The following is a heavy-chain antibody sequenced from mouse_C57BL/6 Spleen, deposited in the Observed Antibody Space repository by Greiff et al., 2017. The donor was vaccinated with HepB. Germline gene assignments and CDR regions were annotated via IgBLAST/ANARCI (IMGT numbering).Heavy chain of an antibody. Sequence: EVKLMESGGGLVKPGGSLKLSCAASGFTFSSYTMSWVRQTPEKRLEWVATISGGGGNTYYPDSVRGRFTISRDNAKNTMYLQMISLRSEDTALYYCERHYYGSSCYYFDYWGQGTTLTVSS. D-gene: IGHD1-1*01. V-gene: IGHV5-9*01. CDR3: ERHYYGSSCYYFDY. CDR1: GFTFSSYT. J-gene: IGHJ2*01. CDR2: ISGGGGNT.